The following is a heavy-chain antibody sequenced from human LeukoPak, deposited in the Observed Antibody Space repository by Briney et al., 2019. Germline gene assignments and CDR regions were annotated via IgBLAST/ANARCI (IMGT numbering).Heavy chain of an antibody. Sequence: GASVKLSCKASVATFTSYAISWERQATGQRLEWMRGFIPIFGTANYAQKFPCRVTITTDASTSTAYMELSSLRCEDTCVYYCARGRVPAAMPPGDVWGKGTTVTVSS. J-gene: IGHJ6*04. V-gene: IGHV1-69*05. CDR1: VATFTSYA. D-gene: IGHD2-2*01. CDR2: FIPIFGTA. CDR3: ARGRVPAAMPPGDV.